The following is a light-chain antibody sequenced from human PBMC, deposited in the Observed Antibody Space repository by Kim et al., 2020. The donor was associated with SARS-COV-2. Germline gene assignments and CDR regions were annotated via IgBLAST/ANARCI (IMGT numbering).Light chain of an antibody. Sequence: RVTISCTGSSSNIGAGYDVHWYQQLPGTAPKLLIYGNTNRPSGVPDRFSGSKSGTSASLAITGLQAEDEADYHCQSYDSSLRGGVFGGGTKVTVL. CDR1: SSNIGAGYD. J-gene: IGLJ3*02. V-gene: IGLV1-40*01. CDR3: QSYDSSLRGGV. CDR2: GNT.